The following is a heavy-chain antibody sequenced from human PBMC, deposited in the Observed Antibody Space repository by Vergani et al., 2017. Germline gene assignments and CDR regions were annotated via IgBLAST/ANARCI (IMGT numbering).Heavy chain of an antibody. CDR2: IYYSGST. CDR3: ARVVRIYDYVWGSYRYGAAFDY. CDR1: GGSISSYY. D-gene: IGHD3-16*02. V-gene: IGHV4-59*01. Sequence: QVQLQESGPGLVKPSETLSLTCTVSGGSISSYYWSWIRQPPGKGLEWIGYIYYSGSTNYNPSLKSRVTISVDTSKNQFSLKLSSVTAADTAVYYCARVVRIYDYVWGSYRYGAAFDYWGQGTLVTVSS. J-gene: IGHJ4*02.